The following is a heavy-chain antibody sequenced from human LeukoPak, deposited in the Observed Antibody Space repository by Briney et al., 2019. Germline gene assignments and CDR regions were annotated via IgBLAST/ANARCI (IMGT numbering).Heavy chain of an antibody. Sequence: GGSLRLSCAVSGFTFSTYGMSWVRQAPGKGLDWVSAVTSGGTTNYADSVTGRFTISRDNSKNTLYLQMNSLRGEDTAVYYCARRPPSNWGLDYWGQGTLVTVSS. D-gene: IGHD7-27*01. V-gene: IGHV3-23*01. J-gene: IGHJ4*02. CDR2: VTSGGTT. CDR1: GFTFSTYG. CDR3: ARRPPSNWGLDY.